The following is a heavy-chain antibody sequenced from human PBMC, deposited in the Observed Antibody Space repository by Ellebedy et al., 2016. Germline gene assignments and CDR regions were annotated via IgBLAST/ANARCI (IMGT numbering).Heavy chain of an antibody. CDR2: VKKDGSEQ. V-gene: IGHV3-7*01. CDR3: ARDPYSDYDWDLNGALDI. CDR1: GFTFSDHW. Sequence: GESLKISCAASGFTFSDHWMSWVRQAPGKGLEWLANVKKDGSEQYYADSVKGRFTISRDNARNLVHLHMNGLRGEDTAVYYCARDPYSDYDWDLNGALDIWGQGTMVTIS. D-gene: IGHD5-12*01. J-gene: IGHJ3*02.